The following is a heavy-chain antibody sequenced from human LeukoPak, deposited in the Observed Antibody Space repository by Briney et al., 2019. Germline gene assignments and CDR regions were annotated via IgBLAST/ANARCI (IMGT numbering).Heavy chain of an antibody. CDR2: IYTSGRT. V-gene: IGHV4-61*02. CDR3: ARSGYGFLEWPVQYYFDY. D-gene: IGHD3-3*01. J-gene: IGHJ4*02. CDR1: GGSISSGSYG. Sequence: NASETLSLTCTVSGGSISSGSYGWSWIRQPAGKGREWIGRIYTSGRTKDNPSLKSRFTISVNTAQNQFSLKLSSVTAADTAVYYCARSGYGFLEWPVQYYFDYWGQGTLVTVSS.